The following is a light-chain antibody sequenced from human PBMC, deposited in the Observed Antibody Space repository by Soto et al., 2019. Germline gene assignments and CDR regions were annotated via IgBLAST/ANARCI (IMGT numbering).Light chain of an antibody. J-gene: IGKJ1*01. Sequence: EIVMTQSPATLSVSPGERATLSCRASPSVSSNLAWYQQKPGQAPRLLIYGASTRATGIPARFSGSGSGTEFTLTISSLQSEDFAVYYGQHYNNSPRTFGQGTNVEIK. V-gene: IGKV3-15*01. CDR2: GAS. CDR1: PSVSSN. CDR3: QHYNNSPRT.